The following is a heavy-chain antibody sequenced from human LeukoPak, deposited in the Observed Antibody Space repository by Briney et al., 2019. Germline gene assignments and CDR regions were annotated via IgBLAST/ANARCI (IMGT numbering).Heavy chain of an antibody. CDR1: GGSFSGYY. CDR3: ARDYELSIAAAGTTGSVFTY. Sequence: SETLSLTCAVYGGSFSGYYWSWIRQPPGKGLEWIGEINHSGSTNYNPSLKSRVTISVDTSKNQFSLKLSSVTAADTAVYYCARDYELSIAAAGTTGSVFTYWGQGTLVTVSS. CDR2: INHSGST. J-gene: IGHJ4*02. D-gene: IGHD6-13*01. V-gene: IGHV4-34*01.